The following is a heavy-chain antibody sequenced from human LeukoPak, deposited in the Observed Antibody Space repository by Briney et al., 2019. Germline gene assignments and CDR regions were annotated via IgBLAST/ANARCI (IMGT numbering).Heavy chain of an antibody. Sequence: GGSLRLSSEASGFTFSSYGMNWVRQAPGEGLEWVLYISSRSSYIYYADSVKGRFTISRDNAKNSLYLQMNSLRADDTAVYYCARELPHNWFDPWGQGTLVTVSS. CDR1: GFTFSSYG. CDR3: ARELPHNWFDP. V-gene: IGHV3-21*01. CDR2: ISSRSSYI. J-gene: IGHJ5*02.